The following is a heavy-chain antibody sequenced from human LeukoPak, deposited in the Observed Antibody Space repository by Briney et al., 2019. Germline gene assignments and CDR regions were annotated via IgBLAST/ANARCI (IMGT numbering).Heavy chain of an antibody. CDR3: ARDGIPTYAFDI. Sequence: EGSLRLSCSASGFTFSSYWMSWVRQAPGKGLEWMANINRDGGAQNYVDSVKGRFTISRDNAKNSLFLQMNNLRAEDTALYYCARDGIPTYAFDIWGQGTMVTVSP. V-gene: IGHV3-7*01. D-gene: IGHD1-26*01. CDR2: INRDGGAQ. J-gene: IGHJ3*02. CDR1: GFTFSSYW.